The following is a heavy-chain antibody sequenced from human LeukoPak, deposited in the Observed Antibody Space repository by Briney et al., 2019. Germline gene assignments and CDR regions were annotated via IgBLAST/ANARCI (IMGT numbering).Heavy chain of an antibody. D-gene: IGHD3-22*01. CDR1: GDSISSSYY. CDR3: ARGRSGYYYRDHLSLYFDY. Sequence: SETLSLTCTVSGDSISSSYYWAWIRQPPGQGLEWIGEINHSGSTNYNPSLKNRVTISVDTSKNQFSLELSSVTAADTAVYYCARGRSGYYYRDHLSLYFDYWGQGTLVTVSS. CDR2: INHSGST. V-gene: IGHV4-38-2*02. J-gene: IGHJ4*02.